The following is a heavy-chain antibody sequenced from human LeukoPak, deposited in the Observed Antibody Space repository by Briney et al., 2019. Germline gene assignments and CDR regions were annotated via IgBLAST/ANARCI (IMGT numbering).Heavy chain of an antibody. V-gene: IGHV4-30-2*01. Sequence: SQTLSLTCTVSGGSISSGGYYWSWIRQLPGKGLEWIGYIYHSGSTNYNPSLKSRVTISVDTSKNQFSLKLSSVTAADTAVYYCARVSVAIAARPGYFDYWGQGTLVTVSS. CDR1: GGSISSGGYY. D-gene: IGHD6-6*01. CDR3: ARVSVAIAARPGYFDY. CDR2: IYHSGST. J-gene: IGHJ4*02.